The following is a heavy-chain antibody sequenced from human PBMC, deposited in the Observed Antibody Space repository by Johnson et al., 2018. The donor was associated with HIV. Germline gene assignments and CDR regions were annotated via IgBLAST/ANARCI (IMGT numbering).Heavy chain of an antibody. CDR3: ARGEQWSLLGAFDI. V-gene: IGHV3-53*01. Sequence: VQLVESGGGLIQPGGSLRLSCVASGFTVISNHMSWVRQAPGKGLEWVSVIYSGDSTNYADSVTGRFTISRDNSKNTLYLQMNSLRAEETAVYYCARGEQWSLLGAFDIWGQGIMVTVSS. J-gene: IGHJ3*02. CDR2: IYSGDST. D-gene: IGHD6-19*01. CDR1: GFTVISNH.